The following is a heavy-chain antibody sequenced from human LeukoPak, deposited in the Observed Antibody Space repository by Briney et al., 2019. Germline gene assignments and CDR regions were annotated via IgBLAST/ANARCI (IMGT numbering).Heavy chain of an antibody. CDR2: ISAYNGNT. D-gene: IGHD5-18*01. J-gene: IGHJ6*02. CDR3: ARDVRYSYGHNYYYYGMDV. CDR1: GXTFTSYG. Sequence: KVSXRAXGXTFTSYGISWVRQAPGQGLEWMGWISAYNGNTNYAQKLQGRVTMTTDTSTSTAYMELRSLRSDDTAVYYCARDVRYSYGHNYYYYGMDVWGQGTTVTVSS. V-gene: IGHV1-18*01.